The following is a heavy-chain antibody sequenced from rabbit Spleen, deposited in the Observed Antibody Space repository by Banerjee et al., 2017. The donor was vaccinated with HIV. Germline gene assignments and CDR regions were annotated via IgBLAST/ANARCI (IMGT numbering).Heavy chain of an antibody. J-gene: IGHJ6*01. Sequence: QSLEESGGDLVKPGASLTLTCTASGFSFSSNDMSWVRQAPEKGLEWIGFITSSGRTGYASWAKGRFTISKPSSTTVTLQMNSLTAADTATYFCARDTSSSFSSYGMDLWGQGTLVTVS. CDR2: ITSSGRT. CDR1: GFSFSSND. D-gene: IGHD1-1*01. V-gene: IGHV1S40*01. CDR3: ARDTSSSFSSYGMDL.